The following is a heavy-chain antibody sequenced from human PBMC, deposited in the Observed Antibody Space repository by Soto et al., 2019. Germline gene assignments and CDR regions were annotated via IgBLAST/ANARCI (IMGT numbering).Heavy chain of an antibody. CDR3: AREGRDDSSGYYSHD. V-gene: IGHV3-53*01. D-gene: IGHD3-22*01. CDR1: GFTVSSNY. CDR2: IYSGGST. Sequence: EVQLVESGGGLIQPGGSLRLSCAASGFTVSSNYMSWVRQAPGKGLEWVSVIYSGGSTYYADSVKGRFTISRDNSKNTLYPQMNSLRAEDTAVYYCAREGRDDSSGYYSHDWGQGTLVTVSS. J-gene: IGHJ4*02.